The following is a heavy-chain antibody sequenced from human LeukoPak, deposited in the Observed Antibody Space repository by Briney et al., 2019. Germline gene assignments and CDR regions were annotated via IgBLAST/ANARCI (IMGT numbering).Heavy chain of an antibody. D-gene: IGHD5-24*01. CDR1: GFTLSTYY. J-gene: IGHJ2*01. Sequence: GGSLRLSCAASGFTLSTYYMNWVRQAPGKGLGWVSIIYSGGTTYYADSVKGRFTISRDTSKNTLSLQMSSLRAEDTAVYFCARVGDHFHWNLDLWGRGTLVTVSS. V-gene: IGHV3-53*01. CDR2: IYSGGTT. CDR3: ARVGDHFHWNLDL.